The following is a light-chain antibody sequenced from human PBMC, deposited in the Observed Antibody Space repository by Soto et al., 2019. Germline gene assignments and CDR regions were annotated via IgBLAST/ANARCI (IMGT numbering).Light chain of an antibody. J-gene: IGLJ3*02. CDR2: SRN. CDR3: VLYVGSGIWV. CDR1: SGSVSPSYY. V-gene: IGLV8-61*01. Sequence: QAVVTQEPSFSVSPGGTVTLTCGFSSGSVSPSYYPSWYQQTPGQAPRTLIYSRNSRSSGVADRFSGSILGKKAALTITGAQADDESAYYCVLYVGSGIWVFGGGTQLTVL.